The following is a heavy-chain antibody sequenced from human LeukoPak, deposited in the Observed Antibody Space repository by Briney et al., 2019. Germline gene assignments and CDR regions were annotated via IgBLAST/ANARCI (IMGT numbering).Heavy chain of an antibody. CDR3: ARDSSGYSSFDY. Sequence: GGSLRLSCAASGFTVSSNYMSWVRQAPGKGLEWVSVIYSGGSTYYADSVKGRFTISRDNSKNTLYLHMNSLRAEDTAVHYCARDSSGYSSFDYWGQGTLVTVSS. J-gene: IGHJ4*02. D-gene: IGHD3-22*01. CDR2: IYSGGST. CDR1: GFTVSSNY. V-gene: IGHV3-53*01.